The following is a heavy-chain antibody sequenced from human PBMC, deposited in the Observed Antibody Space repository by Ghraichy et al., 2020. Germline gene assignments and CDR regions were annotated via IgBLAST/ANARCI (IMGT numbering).Heavy chain of an antibody. CDR3: ARGTVDYSREDHGGAFDY. J-gene: IGHJ4*02. CDR2: ISGRGDTM. D-gene: IGHD4-11*01. CDR1: GFTFGSYE. Sequence: GGSLRLSCAPSGFTFGSYEMNWVRQAPGKGLEWVSYISGRGDTMYYADSVKGRFAVTRNNVKNSLLLQMNSLRAEDTGIYYCARGTVDYSREDHGGAFDYWGQGTLVTVSS. V-gene: IGHV3-48*03.